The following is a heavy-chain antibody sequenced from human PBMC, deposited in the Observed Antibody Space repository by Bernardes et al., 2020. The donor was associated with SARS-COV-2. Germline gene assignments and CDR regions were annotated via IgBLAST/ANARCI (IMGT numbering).Heavy chain of an antibody. CDR1: AFTFTNYA. D-gene: IGHD2-21*02. Sequence: GGSLRLSCSASAFTFTNYAMHWVRQAPGKGLEYLSAISSSGDSTYYADSVKGRFTISRDNSKNTLYLQMSSLRAEDTAVYYCVKSFFGGNSDAFDFWGQGTLIADSS. J-gene: IGHJ3*01. CDR2: ISSSGDST. CDR3: VKSFFGGNSDAFDF. V-gene: IGHV3-64D*06.